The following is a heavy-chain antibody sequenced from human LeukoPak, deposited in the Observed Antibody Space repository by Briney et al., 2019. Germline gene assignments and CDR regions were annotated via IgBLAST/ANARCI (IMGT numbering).Heavy chain of an antibody. J-gene: IGHJ3*02. V-gene: IGHV4-61*02. CDR2: IYTSGST. CDR3: ARDEGCTNGVCYRRAAFDI. CDR1: GGSISSGSYY. Sequence: PSETLSLTCTVSGGSISSGSYYWSWIRQPAGKGLEWIGRIYTSGSTNYNPSLKSRVTISVDTSKNQFSLKLSSVTAADTAVYYCARDEGCTNGVCYRRAAFDIWGQGTMVTVSS. D-gene: IGHD2-8*01.